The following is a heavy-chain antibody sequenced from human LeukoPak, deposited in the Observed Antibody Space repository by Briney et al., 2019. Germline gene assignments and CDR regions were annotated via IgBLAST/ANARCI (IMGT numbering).Heavy chain of an antibody. J-gene: IGHJ6*03. V-gene: IGHV1-69*06. Sequence: SVKVSSEASGGTFSSYAISWVRQAPGQGLEWMGGIIPIFGTANYAQKFQGRVTITADKSTSTAYMELSSLRSEDTAVYYCARGALRRGYYYYYYMDVWGKGTTVTVSS. D-gene: IGHD3-10*01. CDR3: ARGALRRGYYYYYYMDV. CDR2: IIPIFGTA. CDR1: GGTFSSYA.